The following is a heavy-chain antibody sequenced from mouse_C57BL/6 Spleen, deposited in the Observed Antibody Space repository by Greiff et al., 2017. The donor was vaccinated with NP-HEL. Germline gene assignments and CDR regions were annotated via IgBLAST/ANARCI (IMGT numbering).Heavy chain of an antibody. D-gene: IGHD2-5*01. CDR3: ARNGCNYYINYGRYFDV. V-gene: IGHV1-50*01. CDR1: GYTFTSYW. Sequence: QVQLQQSGAELVKPGASVKLSCKASGYTFTSYWMQWVKQRPGQGLEWIGEIAPSDRYTNYTQKFKGKATLTVDKSSSTAYMQLSSLTSVDSAVYYCARNGCNYYINYGRYFDVWGTGTTVTVSS. J-gene: IGHJ1*03. CDR2: IAPSDRYT.